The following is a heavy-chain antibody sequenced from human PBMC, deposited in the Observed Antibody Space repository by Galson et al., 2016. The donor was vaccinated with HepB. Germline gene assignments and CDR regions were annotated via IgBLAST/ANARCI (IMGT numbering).Heavy chain of an antibody. J-gene: IGHJ3*02. CDR3: AKERGDCSGGTCRYHDAFDI. V-gene: IGHV3-30*18. CDR2: ISFDGSNA. CDR1: GFIFSNYG. Sequence: SLRLSCAASGFIFSNYGMHWVRQAPGKGLEWVAVISFDGSNAYYRDSVKGRFTISRDNSKNTLSLQMNSLRAEDTAAYYCAKERGDCSGGTCRYHDAFDIRGQGTMVTVSS. D-gene: IGHD2-15*01.